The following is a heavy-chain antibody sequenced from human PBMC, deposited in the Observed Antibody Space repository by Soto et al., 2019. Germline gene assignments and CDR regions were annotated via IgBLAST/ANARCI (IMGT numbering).Heavy chain of an antibody. D-gene: IGHD3-22*01. Sequence: PSENLSLTCTVSGGSISSYYWSWIRQPPGKGLEWIGYIYYSGSTNYNPSLKSRVTISVDTSKNQFSLKLSSVTAADTAVYYCARGYYYYSSGYYHDPLSICGQGTMVTASS. J-gene: IGHJ3*02. CDR3: ARGYYYYSSGYYHDPLSI. CDR1: GGSISSYY. CDR2: IYYSGST. V-gene: IGHV4-59*01.